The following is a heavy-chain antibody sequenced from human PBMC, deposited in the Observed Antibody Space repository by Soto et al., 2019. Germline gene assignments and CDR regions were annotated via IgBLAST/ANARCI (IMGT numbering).Heavy chain of an antibody. V-gene: IGHV3-33*01. Sequence: QVQLVESGGGVVQPGRSLRLSCAVSGLIFSNYGMHWVRQAPGKGLEWVAIIWHDGSNKDYADSVKGRFTISRDNSNNTPYLQMTCLRGEDTAAYYCARDWYCSGGRRYFKNWTQGTMITVSP. CDR1: GLIFSNYG. D-gene: IGHD2-15*01. CDR2: IWHDGSNK. CDR3: ARDWYCSGGRRYFKN. J-gene: IGHJ4*02.